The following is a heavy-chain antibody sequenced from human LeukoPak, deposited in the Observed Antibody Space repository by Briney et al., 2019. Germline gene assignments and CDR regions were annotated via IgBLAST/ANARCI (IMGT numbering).Heavy chain of an antibody. CDR2: IHSSGAT. J-gene: IGHJ4*01. D-gene: IGHD5/OR15-5a*01. V-gene: IGHV4-61*02. Sequence: SSQTLSLACSVSGGSITTDNYYWSWIRQPAGKGLEWIGRIHSSGATEYNPSFTGRVAVSEDPSKNQFSLQLNSVTAADTAVYYCARGASFGHGHSVYFDYWGHGALVTVSS. CDR3: ARGASFGHGHSVYFDY. CDR1: GGSITTDNYY.